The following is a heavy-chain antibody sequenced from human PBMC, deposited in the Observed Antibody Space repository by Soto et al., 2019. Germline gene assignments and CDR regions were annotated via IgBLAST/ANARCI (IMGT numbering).Heavy chain of an antibody. CDR2: INSDGTTT. CDR1: GFTFNNFW. Sequence: EVQLGESGGGLVQPGRSLRLSCAASGFTFNNFWMYWVRQTPEKGLVWVSGINSDGTTTIYADSVKGRFTISRDNAKNTLYLQMNSLTVEDTAIYYCVRDIRWGQGTLVTVSS. CDR3: VRDIR. V-gene: IGHV3-74*01. J-gene: IGHJ4*02.